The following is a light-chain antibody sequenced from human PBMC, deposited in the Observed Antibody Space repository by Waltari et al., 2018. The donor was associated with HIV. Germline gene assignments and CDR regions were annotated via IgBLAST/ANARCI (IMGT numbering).Light chain of an antibody. CDR1: NSDVGSYNL. Sequence: QSALTQPASVSGSPGQSITISCTGTNSDVGSYNLVSWYQQHPGKAPKLMIYEGSQRPAGVSNRFAGSKSGNTASLTICGLQAEDEADYYCCSYAGSNTFVFGTGTKVTVL. CDR2: EGS. V-gene: IGLV2-23*03. CDR3: CSYAGSNTFV. J-gene: IGLJ1*01.